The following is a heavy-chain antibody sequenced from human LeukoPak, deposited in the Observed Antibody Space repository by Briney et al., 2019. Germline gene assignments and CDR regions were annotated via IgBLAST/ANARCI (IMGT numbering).Heavy chain of an antibody. V-gene: IGHV1-18*01. CDR1: GYTFTSYG. D-gene: IGHD3-3*01. Sequence: GASVKVSCKASGYTFTSYGISWVRQAPGQGLEWMGWISAYNGNTKYAQKLQGRVTMTTDTSTSTAYMDLRSLRSDDTAVYYCAKTDWSGYYKDYWGQGTLVTVSS. CDR2: ISAYNGNT. CDR3: AKTDWSGYYKDY. J-gene: IGHJ4*02.